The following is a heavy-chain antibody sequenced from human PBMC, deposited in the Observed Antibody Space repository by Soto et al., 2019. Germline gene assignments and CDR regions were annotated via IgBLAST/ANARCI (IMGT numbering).Heavy chain of an antibody. V-gene: IGHV3-53*01. CDR3: ARDRSGSYSSYYYYGMDV. CDR2: IYSGGST. D-gene: IGHD1-26*01. J-gene: IGHJ6*02. CDR1: GFTVSSNY. Sequence: PGGSLRLSCAASGFTVSSNYMSWVRQAPGKGLEWVSVIYSGGSTYYADSVKGRFTISRDNSKNTLYLQMNSLRAEDTAVYYCARDRSGSYSSYYYYGMDVWGQGTTVTVSS.